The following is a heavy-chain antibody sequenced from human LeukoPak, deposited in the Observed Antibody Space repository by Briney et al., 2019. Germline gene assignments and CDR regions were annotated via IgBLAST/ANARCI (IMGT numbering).Heavy chain of an antibody. CDR2: ISGSGGST. V-gene: IGHV3-23*01. J-gene: IGHJ4*02. CDR3: TTGWADLPTT. Sequence: GESLRLSCAASGFTLSSYAMSWVRQAPGKGLEWVSAISGSGGSTYYADSVKGRFTISRDNSKNTLYLQMNSLRAEDTAVYYCTTGWADLPTTWGQGTLVTVSS. D-gene: IGHD1-1*01. CDR1: GFTLSSYA.